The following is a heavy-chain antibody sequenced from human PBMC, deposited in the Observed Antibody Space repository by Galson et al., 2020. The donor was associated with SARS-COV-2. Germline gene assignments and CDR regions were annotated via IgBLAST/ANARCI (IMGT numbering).Heavy chain of an antibody. D-gene: IGHD3-9*01. CDR3: ARHEGYDILTGQNAFDI. Sequence: KVSCKGSGYSFTSYWIGWVRQMPGKGLEWMGIIYPGDSDTRYSPSFQGQVTISADKSISTAYLQWSSLKASDTAMYYCARHEGYDILTGQNAFDIWGQGTMVTVSS. V-gene: IGHV5-51*01. CDR1: GYSFTSYW. CDR2: IYPGDSDT. J-gene: IGHJ3*02.